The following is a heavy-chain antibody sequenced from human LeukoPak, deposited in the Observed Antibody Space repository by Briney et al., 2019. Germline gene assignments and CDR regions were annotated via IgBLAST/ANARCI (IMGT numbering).Heavy chain of an antibody. J-gene: IGHJ4*02. CDR1: GYTFSSYA. Sequence: GASVKVSCKASGYTFSSYAISWVRQAPGQGLEWMGGIIPIFGTANYAQKFQGRVTITADESTSTAYMELSSLRSEDTAVYYCATGGTQHSYWSTGTGGTDYFDYWGQGTLVTVSS. V-gene: IGHV1-69*13. D-gene: IGHD6-13*01. CDR2: IIPIFGTA. CDR3: ATGGTQHSYWSTGTGGTDYFDY.